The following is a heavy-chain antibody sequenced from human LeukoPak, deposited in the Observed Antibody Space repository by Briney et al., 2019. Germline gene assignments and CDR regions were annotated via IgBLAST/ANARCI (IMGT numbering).Heavy chain of an antibody. V-gene: IGHV3-11*04. Sequence: GGSLRLSCAASGFTFSDYYMSWIRQAPGKGLEWVSYISSSGSTIYYADSVKGRFTISRDNAKNSLYLQMNSLRAEDTAVYYCARDLSGLRFLEWLSPALDYWAREPWSPSPQ. D-gene: IGHD3-3*01. CDR1: GFTFSDYY. CDR2: ISSSGSTI. J-gene: IGHJ4*02. CDR3: ARDLSGLRFLEWLSPALDY.